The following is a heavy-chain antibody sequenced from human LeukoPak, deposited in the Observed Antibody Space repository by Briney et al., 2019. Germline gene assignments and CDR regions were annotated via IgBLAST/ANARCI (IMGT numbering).Heavy chain of an antibody. CDR1: GFTFSSYS. V-gene: IGHV3-48*01. Sequence: GGSLRLSCAASGFTFSSYSMNWVRRAPGKGLEWVSYISSSSSTIYYADSVKGRFTISRDNAKNSLYLQMNSLRAEDTAVYYCARGRPSYSLDYWGQGTLVTVSS. CDR3: ARGRPSYSLDY. CDR2: ISSSSSTI. J-gene: IGHJ4*02. D-gene: IGHD4-11*01.